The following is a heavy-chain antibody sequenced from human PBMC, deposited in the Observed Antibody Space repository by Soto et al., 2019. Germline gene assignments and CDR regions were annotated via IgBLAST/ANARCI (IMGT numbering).Heavy chain of an antibody. CDR2: IYNSGST. CDR1: GRSISNYY. Sequence: WETLCLTCSVSGRSISNYYWSWIRQPPGKGLEWIGYIYNSGSTNYNPSLKSRVTISVDTSKNQFSLRLSSVTATDTAVYYCARQPYYYKYVAVWGKGSRVTVSS. J-gene: IGHJ6*04. CDR3: ARQPYYYKYVAV. V-gene: IGHV4-59*08. D-gene: IGHD3-10*01.